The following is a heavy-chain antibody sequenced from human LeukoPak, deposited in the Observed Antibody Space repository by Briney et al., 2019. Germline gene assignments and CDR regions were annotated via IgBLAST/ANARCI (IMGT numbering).Heavy chain of an antibody. CDR2: INHSGST. Sequence: PSETLCLTCAVYGGSFSGYYWSWIRQPPGKGLEWIGEINHSGSTNYNPSLKSRVTISVDTSKNQFSLKLSSVTAADTAVHYCARGPVVLTGYYRLDYWGQGTLVTVSS. J-gene: IGHJ4*02. CDR3: ARGPVVLTGYYRLDY. V-gene: IGHV4-34*01. D-gene: IGHD3-9*01. CDR1: GGSFSGYY.